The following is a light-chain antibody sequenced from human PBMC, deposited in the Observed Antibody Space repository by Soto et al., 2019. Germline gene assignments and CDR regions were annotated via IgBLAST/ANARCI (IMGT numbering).Light chain of an antibody. J-gene: IGKJ2*01. CDR3: QQYNNWYT. Sequence: EIVMTQSPATLSVSPGERATLSCRASQSVRSNLAWYQQKPGQAPRLLIYGASTRATGISARFSGSGSGTEFTLTISSLQSEDFAVYYCQQYNNWYTFGQGTKLEIK. CDR2: GAS. V-gene: IGKV3-15*01. CDR1: QSVRSN.